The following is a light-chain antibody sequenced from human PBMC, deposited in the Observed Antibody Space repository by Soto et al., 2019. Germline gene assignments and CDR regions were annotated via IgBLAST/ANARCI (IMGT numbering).Light chain of an antibody. CDR1: SSDVGGYNS. CDR3: SSYTSSSTLV. V-gene: IGLV2-14*03. Sequence: QSALTQPASVSGSPGQSIAISCTGTSSDVGGYNSVSWYQHHPGKAPKLMIYDVNYRPSGISDRFSGSKSSNTASLTISGLQAEDEADYYCSSYTSSSTLVFGTGTKLTVL. J-gene: IGLJ1*01. CDR2: DVN.